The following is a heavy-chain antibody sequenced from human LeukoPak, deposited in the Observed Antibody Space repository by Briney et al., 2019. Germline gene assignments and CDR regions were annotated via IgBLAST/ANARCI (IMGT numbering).Heavy chain of an antibody. J-gene: IGHJ6*03. CDR1: GFTFSSYG. V-gene: IGHV3-33*01. CDR3: ARSGWDYYDSSGYYYALYYYYMDV. D-gene: IGHD3-22*01. Sequence: PGGSLRLSCAASGFTFSSYGMHWVRQAPGKGLEWVAVIWYDGSNKYYADSVMGRFTISRDNSKNTLYLQMNSLRAEDTAVYYCARSGWDYYDSSGYYYALYYYYMDVWGKGTTVTVSS. CDR2: IWYDGSNK.